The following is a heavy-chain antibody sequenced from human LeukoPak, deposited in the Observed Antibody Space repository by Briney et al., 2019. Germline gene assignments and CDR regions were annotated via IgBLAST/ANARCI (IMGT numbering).Heavy chain of an antibody. CDR2: ISYDGSKK. J-gene: IGHJ4*02. V-gene: IGHV3-30*03. D-gene: IGHD4-17*01. CDR1: GFNFSSYG. Sequence: PGGSLRLSCAAFGFNFSSYGMHWVRQAPGKGLEWVAVISYDGSKKYYAESVKGRFTISRDNSKNTLYLQMNSLRAEDTAVYSCAIGGYGDYVEAFDYGGQGTLVTVSS. CDR3: AIGGYGDYVEAFDY.